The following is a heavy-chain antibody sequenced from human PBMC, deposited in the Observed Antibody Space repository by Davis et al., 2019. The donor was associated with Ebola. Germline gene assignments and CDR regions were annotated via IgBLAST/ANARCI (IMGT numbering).Heavy chain of an antibody. V-gene: IGHV1-3*04. J-gene: IGHJ4*02. CDR1: GYIFTRYS. CDR2: INSGNGDT. D-gene: IGHD1-26*01. CDR3: ATSYSGSFDY. Sequence: ASVKVSCKTSGYIFTRYSIHWVRQAPGEGLEWVGWINSGNGDTKCSQKFQDRVTFTRDASASTAYMELSSLRSEDTAVYYCATSYSGSFDYWGQGTLVTVSS.